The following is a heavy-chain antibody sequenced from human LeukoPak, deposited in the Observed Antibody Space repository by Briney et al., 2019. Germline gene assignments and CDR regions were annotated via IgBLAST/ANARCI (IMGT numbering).Heavy chain of an antibody. CDR2: IIPIFGTA. V-gene: IGHV1-69*05. Sequence: SVKVSCKASGGTFSSYAISWVRQAPGQGLEWMGRIIPIFGTANYAQKFQGRVTITTDESTSTAYMELISLRSEDTAVYYCARDRGVSGWRHRGFDYWGQGTLVTVSS. J-gene: IGHJ4*02. CDR1: GGTFSSYA. CDR3: ARDRGVSGWRHRGFDY. D-gene: IGHD6-19*01.